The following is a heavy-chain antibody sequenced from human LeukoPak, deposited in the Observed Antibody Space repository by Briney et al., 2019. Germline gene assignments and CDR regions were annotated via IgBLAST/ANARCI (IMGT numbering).Heavy chain of an antibody. D-gene: IGHD5-12*01. Sequence: PGGSLRLSCAASGFPFRTYWITWVRQAPGKGLEWVANKKNDGSEKYYVDSVKGRFTISRDNAENSLFLQMNSLRVEDTAIYYCTRDSGLTGYDLLDYWGQGTLVTVSS. CDR2: KKNDGSEK. CDR3: TRDSGLTGYDLLDY. J-gene: IGHJ4*02. CDR1: GFPFRTYW. V-gene: IGHV3-7*01.